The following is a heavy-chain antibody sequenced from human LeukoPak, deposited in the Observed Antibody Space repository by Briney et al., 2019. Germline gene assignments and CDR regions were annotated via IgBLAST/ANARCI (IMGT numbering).Heavy chain of an antibody. CDR3: ARVSVGCDFWSGYYYFDY. CDR1: GGSFSGYY. D-gene: IGHD3-3*01. V-gene: IGHV4-34*01. Sequence: SETLSLTCAVYGGSFSGYYWSWIRQPPGKGLEWIGEIDHSGSTNYNPSLKSRVTISVDTSKNQFSLKLSSVTAADTAVYYCARVSVGCDFWSGYYYFDYWGQGTLVTVSS. CDR2: IDHSGST. J-gene: IGHJ4*02.